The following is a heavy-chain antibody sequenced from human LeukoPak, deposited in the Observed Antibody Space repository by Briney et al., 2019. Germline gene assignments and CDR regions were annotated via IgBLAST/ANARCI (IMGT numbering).Heavy chain of an antibody. J-gene: IGHJ5*02. D-gene: IGHD2-15*01. CDR3: ARRGGYCSGGSGWRWIVT. Sequence: SETLSLTCTVSGGSISSYYWSWIRQPPGKGLEWMGYIYYSGSTNYNPSLKSRGTISVDTSKNQFSLKLSSVTAADTAVYYCARRGGYCSGGSGWRWIVTWGQGDLVTVSS. CDR2: IYYSGST. CDR1: GGSISSYY. V-gene: IGHV4-59*08.